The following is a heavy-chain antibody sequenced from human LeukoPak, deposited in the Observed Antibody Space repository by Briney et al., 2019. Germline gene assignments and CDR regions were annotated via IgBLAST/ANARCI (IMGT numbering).Heavy chain of an antibody. V-gene: IGHV3-30*18. J-gene: IGHJ4*02. CDR2: ISYDGSNK. CDR3: AKLVAARRYNFDY. Sequence: PGGSLRLSCAASGFTFSSYGMHWVRQAPGKGLEWVAVISYDGSNKYYADSVKGRFTISRVNSKNTLYLQMNSLRAEDTAVYYCAKLVAARRYNFDYWGQGTLVTVSS. D-gene: IGHD6-6*01. CDR1: GFTFSSYG.